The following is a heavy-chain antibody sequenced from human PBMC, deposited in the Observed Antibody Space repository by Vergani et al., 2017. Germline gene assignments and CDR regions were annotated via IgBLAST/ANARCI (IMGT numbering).Heavy chain of an antibody. V-gene: IGHV3-11*06. J-gene: IGHJ4*02. CDR3: ARGIAVAGDYFDY. Sequence: QVQLVESGGGLVKPGGSLRLSCAASGFTFSDYYMSWIRQAPGKGLEWVSSISGTSGYIYYADSVKGRFTISRDNAKNSLYLQMNSLRAEDTAVYYCARGIAVAGDYFDYWGQGTLVTVSS. CDR2: ISGTSGYI. D-gene: IGHD6-19*01. CDR1: GFTFSDYY.